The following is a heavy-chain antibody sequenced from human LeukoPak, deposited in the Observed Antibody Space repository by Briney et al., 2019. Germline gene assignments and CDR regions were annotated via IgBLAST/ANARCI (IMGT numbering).Heavy chain of an antibody. J-gene: IGHJ4*02. CDR3: ASDLSGGYYDYVWGSYRPWYFDY. D-gene: IGHD3-16*02. Sequence: SETLSLTCTVSGGSISSYYWGWIRQPPGKGLEWIGSIYYSGSTYYNPSLKSRVTISVDTSKNQFSLKLSSVTAADTAVYYCASDLSGGYYDYVWGSYRPWYFDYWGQGTLVTVSS. CDR2: IYYSGST. CDR1: GGSISSYY. V-gene: IGHV4-39*07.